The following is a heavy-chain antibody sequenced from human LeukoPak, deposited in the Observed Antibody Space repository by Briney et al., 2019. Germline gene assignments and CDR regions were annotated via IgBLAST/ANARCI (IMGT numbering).Heavy chain of an antibody. J-gene: IGHJ3*02. V-gene: IGHV3-23*01. CDR3: ARLSSFAFDI. CDR1: GFTCSTYV. Sequence: GGSLRLSCAASGFTCSTYVMSWVRQAPGKGLEWLSLILHNGDSTYYADSVKGRFTISRDNSKNTLYLQMNSLRAEDTAVYYCARLSSFAFDIWGQGAMVTVSS. CDR2: ILHNGDST. D-gene: IGHD3-16*02.